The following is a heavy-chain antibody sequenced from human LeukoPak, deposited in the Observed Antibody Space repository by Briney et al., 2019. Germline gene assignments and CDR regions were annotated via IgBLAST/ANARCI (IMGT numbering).Heavy chain of an antibody. V-gene: IGHV1-46*01. CDR1: GYTFTSYY. J-gene: IGHJ2*01. CDR2: INPSGGST. CDR3: ARVRPDWYFDL. Sequence: ASVKVSCKASGYTFTSYYMHWVRQAPGQGLEWMGIINPSGGSTSYAQKFQGRVTMTRDTSTSTVYMELGSLRSEDTAVYYCARVRPDWYFDLWGRGTLVTVSS.